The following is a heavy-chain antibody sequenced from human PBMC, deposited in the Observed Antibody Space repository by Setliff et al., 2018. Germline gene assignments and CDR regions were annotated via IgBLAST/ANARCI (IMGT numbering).Heavy chain of an antibody. CDR3: AREGRRYYDSSGYYYDPYYYYYMDV. V-gene: IGHV1-18*01. J-gene: IGHJ6*03. CDR1: GYTFTNYG. D-gene: IGHD3-22*01. Sequence: GASVKVSCKASGYTFTNYGISWVRQAPGQGLEWMGWISAYNDNTNYAQKVQGRVTMTTDTSTSTAYKELRSLTSDDTAVYYCAREGRRYYDSSGYYYDPYYYYYMDVWGKGTTVTVSS. CDR2: ISAYNDNT.